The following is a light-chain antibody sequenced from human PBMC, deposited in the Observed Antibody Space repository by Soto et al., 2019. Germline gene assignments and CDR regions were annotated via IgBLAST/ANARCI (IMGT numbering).Light chain of an antibody. J-gene: IGKJ4*01. CDR1: QSVSSN. CDR2: GAS. V-gene: IGKV3-15*01. Sequence: EIVMTQSAATLSVSAGERATLSCRASQSVSSNLAWYQQKPGQAPRLLIYGASTRATGFPARFSGSGSGTEFTLTISSLQSEDFAVYYCQQYNNWPPGLTFGGGTKVDIK. CDR3: QQYNNWPPGLT.